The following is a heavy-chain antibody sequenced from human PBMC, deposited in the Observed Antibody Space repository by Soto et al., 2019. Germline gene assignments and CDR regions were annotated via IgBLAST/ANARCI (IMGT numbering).Heavy chain of an antibody. CDR1: GYTFTSYG. CDR2: ISAYNGNT. D-gene: IGHD2-21*02. Sequence: ASVKVSCKASGYTFTSYGISWVRQAPGQGLEWMGWISAYNGNTNYAQKLQGRVTMTTDTSTSTAYMELRSLRSDDTAVYYCARDTLRHIVVVTGYFQHWGQGTLVTDSS. J-gene: IGHJ1*01. V-gene: IGHV1-18*01. CDR3: ARDTLRHIVVVTGYFQH.